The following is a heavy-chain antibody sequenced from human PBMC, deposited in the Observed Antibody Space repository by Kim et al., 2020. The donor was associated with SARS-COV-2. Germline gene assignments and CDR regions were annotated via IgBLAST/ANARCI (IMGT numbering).Heavy chain of an antibody. CDR3: ARVNSSGCYGYYYYGR. CDR2: IYHSGST. J-gene: IGHJ6*01. V-gene: IGHV4-4*02. D-gene: IGHD6-19*01. CDR1: GGSISSSNW. Sequence: SETLSLTCAVSGGSISSSNWWSWVRQPPGRGLGWIGEIYHSGSTNDNPSLKSRVTISVNKTNNQFSLMLSSVTAAATAEYYCARVNSSGCYGYYYYGR.